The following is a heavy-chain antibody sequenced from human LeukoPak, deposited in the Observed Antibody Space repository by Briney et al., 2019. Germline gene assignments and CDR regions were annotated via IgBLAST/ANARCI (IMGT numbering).Heavy chain of an antibody. CDR3: ARDVHYDSSGFPDY. V-gene: IGHV3-33*08. J-gene: IGHJ4*02. Sequence: GRSLRLSCAASGFTFSSYGMHWVRQAPGKGLEWVAVIWYDGSNKYYADSVKGRFTISRDNSKNTLYLQMNSLRAEDTAVYYCARDVHYDSSGFPDYWGQGTLVTVSS. D-gene: IGHD3-22*01. CDR1: GFTFSSYG. CDR2: IWYDGSNK.